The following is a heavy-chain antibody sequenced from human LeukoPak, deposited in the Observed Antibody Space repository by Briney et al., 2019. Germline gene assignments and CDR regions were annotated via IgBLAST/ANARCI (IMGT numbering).Heavy chain of an antibody. Sequence: GGSLRLSCAASGSTFSSYSMNWVRQAPGKGLEWVSVMYSGGSTFYADSVKGRFTISRDNSKNTLNLQMNSLRAEDTAIYYCALHINGDYESRFDPWGQGTLVTVSS. CDR2: MYSGGST. D-gene: IGHD4-17*01. J-gene: IGHJ5*02. CDR1: GSTFSSYS. V-gene: IGHV3-53*01. CDR3: ALHINGDYESRFDP.